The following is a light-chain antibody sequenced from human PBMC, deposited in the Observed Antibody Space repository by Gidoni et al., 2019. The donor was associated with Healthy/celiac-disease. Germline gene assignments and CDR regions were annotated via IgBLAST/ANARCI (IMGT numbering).Light chain of an antibody. CDR3: QQSYSTGVT. J-gene: IGKJ3*01. CDR1: QRISSY. V-gene: IGKV1-39*01. Sequence: DIQMTQSPSSLSASVGDRVTITCRASQRISSYFNWYQQNPGEAPKLLLYAASSLQSGVPSRFSSSGASTDFTLTISSLQHEDFATYYCQQSYSTGVTFGPGTKVDIK. CDR2: AAS.